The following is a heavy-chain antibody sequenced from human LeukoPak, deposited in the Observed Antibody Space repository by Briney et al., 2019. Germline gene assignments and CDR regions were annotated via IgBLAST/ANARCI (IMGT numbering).Heavy chain of an antibody. Sequence: GGSLRLSCAASGFTFDDYAMHWVRQAPGEGLEWVSGISWNSGSIGYADSVKGRFTISRDNAKNSLYLQMNSLRAEDMALYYCAKDKAYSSSCIDYWGQGTLVTVSS. V-gene: IGHV3-9*03. J-gene: IGHJ4*02. CDR3: AKDKAYSSSCIDY. CDR2: ISWNSGSI. D-gene: IGHD6-13*01. CDR1: GFTFDDYA.